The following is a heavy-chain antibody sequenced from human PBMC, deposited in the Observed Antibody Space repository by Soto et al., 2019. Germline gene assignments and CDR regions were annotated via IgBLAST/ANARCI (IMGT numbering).Heavy chain of an antibody. D-gene: IGHD3-10*01. CDR1: GYTFTSYD. CDR2: FDPEDGET. V-gene: IGHV1-24*01. Sequence: GASVKVSCKASGYTFTSYDINWVRQATGQGLEWMGGFDPEDGETIYAKKIKGRVTMTEDTSTDTAYMELSSLRSEDTAVYYCATPMVRGVITNVDFDYWGQGTLVTVSS. CDR3: ATPMVRGVITNVDFDY. J-gene: IGHJ4*02.